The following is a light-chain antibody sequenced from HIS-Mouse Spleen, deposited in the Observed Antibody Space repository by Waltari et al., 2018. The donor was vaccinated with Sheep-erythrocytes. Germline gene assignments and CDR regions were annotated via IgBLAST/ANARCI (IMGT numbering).Light chain of an antibody. Sequence: EIVLTQSPATLSLSPGERATPSCRASQSVSSYLAWYQQKPGQAPRLLIYDASNRATGIPARFSGSGSGTDFTLTISSLEPEDFAVYYCQQYDNLLTFGGGTKVEIK. CDR1: QSVSSY. V-gene: IGKV3-11*01. CDR2: DAS. J-gene: IGKJ4*01. CDR3: QQYDNLLT.